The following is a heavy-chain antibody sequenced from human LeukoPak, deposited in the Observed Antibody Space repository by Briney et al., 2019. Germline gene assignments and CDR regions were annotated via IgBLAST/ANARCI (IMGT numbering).Heavy chain of an antibody. CDR1: GFTFSSYS. CDR3: ASSDYVWGGKGY. J-gene: IGHJ4*02. Sequence: PGGSLRLSCAASGFTFSSYSMSWVRQAPGKGLEWVSSMSSISSYIYYADSVKGRFTISRDNAKNSLYLQMNSLRAEDTAVYYCASSDYVWGGKGYWGQGTLVTVSS. D-gene: IGHD3-16*01. CDR2: MSSISSYI. V-gene: IGHV3-21*01.